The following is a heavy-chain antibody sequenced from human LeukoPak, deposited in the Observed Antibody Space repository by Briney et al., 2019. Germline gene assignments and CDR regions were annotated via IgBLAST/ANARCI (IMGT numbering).Heavy chain of an antibody. CDR2: VSYDGSNK. J-gene: IGHJ4*02. CDR1: GFTFSNYA. V-gene: IGHV3-30-3*01. CDR3: VKEATSYYDY. D-gene: IGHD3-9*01. Sequence: PGRSRRLSCAASGFTFSNYAMHWVRHAPGKGLEWVAVVSYDGSNKYYADSVKGRFTISRDNSKNTLYLQMNSLRAEDAAVYYCVKEATSYYDYWGQGTLVTVSS.